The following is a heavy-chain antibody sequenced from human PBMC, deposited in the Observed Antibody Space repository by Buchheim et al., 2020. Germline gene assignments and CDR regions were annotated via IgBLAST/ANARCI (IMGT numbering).Heavy chain of an antibody. CDR3: DGLLSSGSYYNVPY. J-gene: IGHJ4*02. V-gene: IGHV4-38-2*01. Sequence: QVQLQESGPGLVKPSETLSLTCAVSGYSISSGYYWGWIRQPPGKGLEWIGSIYHSGSTYYNPSLKSRVTISVDTYKNQFSLKLSSVTAADTAVYYCDGLLSSGSYYNVPYWGQGTL. D-gene: IGHD3-10*01. CDR1: GYSISSGYY. CDR2: IYHSGST.